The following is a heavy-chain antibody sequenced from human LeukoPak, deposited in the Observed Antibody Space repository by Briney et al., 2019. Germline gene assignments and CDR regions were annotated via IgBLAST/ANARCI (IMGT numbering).Heavy chain of an antibody. CDR3: ARDSGSGSYSGY. D-gene: IGHD3-10*01. Sequence: GGSLRLSCSASGFTFSSYSMNWVRQAPGKGLEWVSSISSSSSYIYYADSVKGRFTISRDNAKNSLYLQMNSLRAEDTAMYYCARDSGSGSYSGYWGQGTLVTVSS. CDR2: ISSSSSYI. V-gene: IGHV3-21*01. J-gene: IGHJ4*02. CDR1: GFTFSSYS.